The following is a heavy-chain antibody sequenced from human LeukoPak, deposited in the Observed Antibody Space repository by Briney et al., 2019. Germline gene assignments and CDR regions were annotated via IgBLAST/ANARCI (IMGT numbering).Heavy chain of an antibody. CDR1: GFTFNSYA. CDR3: AKAHSISWPYAFDS. J-gene: IGHJ4*02. D-gene: IGHD6-13*01. V-gene: IGHV3-30-3*01. CDR2: ISYDGSNK. Sequence: GRSLRLSCAASGFTFNSYAMQWVRQAPGKGLEWVAVISYDGSNKYYADSVKGRFTISRDNSKNTLYLQMDNLRAEDSAMYYCAKAHSISWPYAFDSWGQGTLVTVSS.